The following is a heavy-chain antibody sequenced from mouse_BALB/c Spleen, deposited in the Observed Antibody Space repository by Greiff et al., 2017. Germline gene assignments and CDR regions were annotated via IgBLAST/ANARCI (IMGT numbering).Heavy chain of an antibody. CDR2: ISDGGSYT. Sequence: EVQGVESGGGLVKPGGSLKLSCAASGFTFSDSYMYWVRQTPEKRLEWVATISDGGSYTYYPDSVKGRFTISRDNAKNNLYLQMSSLKSEDTAMYYCASDYYGSSFDYWGQGTTLTVAA. J-gene: IGHJ2*01. V-gene: IGHV5-4*02. CDR1: GFTFSDSY. D-gene: IGHD1-1*01. CDR3: ASDYYGSSFDY.